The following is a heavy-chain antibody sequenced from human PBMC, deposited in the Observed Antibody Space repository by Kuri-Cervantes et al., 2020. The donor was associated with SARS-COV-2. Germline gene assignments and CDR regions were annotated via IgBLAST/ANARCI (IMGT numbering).Heavy chain of an antibody. CDR3: APLLGEDCFDP. J-gene: IGHJ5*02. Sequence: SGPTVVKHTQTHTLTCNFSGFSLSTSGVGVDWIGQPPGKALEWIARFYWDDDKRYGPSLKSRLTITKDTSKNQVVLTMTNMDPVDTATYYCAPLLGEDCFDPWGQGTLVTVSS. D-gene: IGHD3-16*01. CDR1: GFSLSTSGVG. V-gene: IGHV2-5*05. CDR2: FYWDDDK.